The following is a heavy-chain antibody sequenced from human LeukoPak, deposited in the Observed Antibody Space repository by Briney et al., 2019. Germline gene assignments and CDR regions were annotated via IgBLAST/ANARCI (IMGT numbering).Heavy chain of an antibody. Sequence: ASVKVSCKASGGTFSSYAISWVRQAPGQGLEWMGGIIPIFGTANYAQKFQGRVTITTDESTSTAYMELSSLRSEDTAVYYCARSITIFEGWLDPWGQGTLVTVSS. V-gene: IGHV1-69*05. CDR2: IIPIFGTA. J-gene: IGHJ5*02. CDR3: ARSITIFEGWLDP. CDR1: GGTFSSYA. D-gene: IGHD3-3*01.